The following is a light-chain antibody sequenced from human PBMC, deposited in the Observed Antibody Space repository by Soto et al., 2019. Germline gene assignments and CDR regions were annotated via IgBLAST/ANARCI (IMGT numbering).Light chain of an antibody. J-gene: IGKJ4*01. Sequence: EVVLTQSPDTLSLPPGERATLSCRASQSISSYLAWYQQKPGQASRLLIYDASSRATGIPDRFSGGGSGTDFTLTISRLEPEDFAVYYCQQFSSYPLTFGGGTKVDIK. V-gene: IGKV3-20*01. CDR3: QQFSSYPLT. CDR1: QSISSY. CDR2: DAS.